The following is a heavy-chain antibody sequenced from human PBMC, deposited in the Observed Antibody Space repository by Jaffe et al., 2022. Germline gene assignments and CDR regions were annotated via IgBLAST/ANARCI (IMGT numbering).Heavy chain of an antibody. CDR3: ARQKLLATVTTDYFDY. V-gene: IGHV4-38-2*01. CDR1: GYSISSGYY. Sequence: QVQLQESGPGLVKPSETLSLTCAVSGYSISSGYYWGWIRQPPGKGLEWIGSIYHSGSTYYNPSLKSRVTISVDTSKNQFSLKLSSVTAADTAVYYCARQKLLATVTTDYFDYWGQGTLVTVSS. CDR2: IYHSGST. D-gene: IGHD4-17*01. J-gene: IGHJ4*02.